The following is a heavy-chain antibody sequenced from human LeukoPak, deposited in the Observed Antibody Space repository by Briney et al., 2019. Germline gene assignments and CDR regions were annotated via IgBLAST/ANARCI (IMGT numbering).Heavy chain of an antibody. CDR1: GFTFSNAW. Sequence: GGSLRLSCAASGFTFSNAWMSWVRQAPGKGLEWVGRIKSKTDGGTTDYAAPVKGRFTISRDDSKNTLYLQMNSLKTEDTAVYYCTTEAAYCGGDCFDYWGQGTLVTVSS. V-gene: IGHV3-15*01. D-gene: IGHD2-21*01. CDR3: TTEAAYCGGDCFDY. CDR2: IKSKTDGGTT. J-gene: IGHJ4*02.